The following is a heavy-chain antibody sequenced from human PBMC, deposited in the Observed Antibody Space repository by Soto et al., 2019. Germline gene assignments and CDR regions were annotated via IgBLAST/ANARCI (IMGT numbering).Heavy chain of an antibody. CDR2: IYPGDSDT. D-gene: IGHD1-26*01. CDR1: WYSFTRYL. V-gene: IGHV5-51*01. Sequence: GESLKISRKGFWYSFTRYLVGWVGPMPGKGLEWMGIIYPGDSDTRYSPSFQGQVTISADKSISTAYLQWSSLKASDTAMYYCARVVGAREPWALDYWGQGTLVTVSS. J-gene: IGHJ4*02. CDR3: ARVVGAREPWALDY.